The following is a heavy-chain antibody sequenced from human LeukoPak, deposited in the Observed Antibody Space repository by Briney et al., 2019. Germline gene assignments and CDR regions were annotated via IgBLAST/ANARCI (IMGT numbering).Heavy chain of an antibody. D-gene: IGHD2-15*01. CDR1: GFTFSSYW. V-gene: IGHV3-7*01. J-gene: IGHJ4*02. CDR2: IKQDGSEK. Sequence: PGGSLRLSCAASGFTFSSYWMSWVRQAPGKGLEWVANIKQDGSEKYYVDSVKGRFTISRDNSKNTLYLQMNSLRAEDTAVYYCARDIMVDLGYCSGGSCYSLVFDYWGQGTLVTVSS. CDR3: ARDIMVDLGYCSGGSCYSLVFDY.